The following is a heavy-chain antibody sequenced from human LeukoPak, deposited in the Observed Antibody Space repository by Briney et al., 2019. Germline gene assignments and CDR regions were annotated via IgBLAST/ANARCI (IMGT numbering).Heavy chain of an antibody. Sequence: GGSPRLSCAASGFTFSSYGMHWVRQAPGKGLEWVAVISNDGSNKYYADSVRGRFTISRDNSKNTLYLQMNSLRGEDSAVYYCAQEDYYDSSAYLGHWGQGTLVTVSS. V-gene: IGHV3-30*18. CDR1: GFTFSSYG. D-gene: IGHD3-22*01. J-gene: IGHJ4*02. CDR3: AQEDYYDSSAYLGH. CDR2: ISNDGSNK.